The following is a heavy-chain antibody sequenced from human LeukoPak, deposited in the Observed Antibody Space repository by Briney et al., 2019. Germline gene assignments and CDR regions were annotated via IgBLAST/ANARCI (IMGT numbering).Heavy chain of an antibody. CDR1: GGSTSSSIYY. D-gene: IGHD1-26*01. Sequence: SETLSLTCTVSGGSTSSSIYYGGWIRQPPGKGLEWIGSIYYSGSTYYNPSRKSRGTISVDTSTNQFSLKLSSVTAADTAVYYCARGHRGFDYWGQGTLVTVSS. CDR2: IYYSGST. CDR3: ARGHRGFDY. J-gene: IGHJ4*02. V-gene: IGHV4-39*01.